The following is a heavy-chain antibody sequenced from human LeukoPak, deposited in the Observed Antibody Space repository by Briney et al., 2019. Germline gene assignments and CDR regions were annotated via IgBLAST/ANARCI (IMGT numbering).Heavy chain of an antibody. CDR1: GCTFTGYD. CDR2: MNPISGNT. J-gene: IGHJ6*02. Sequence: ASVTVSCKASGCTFTGYDINWVRQAHGQGLEWMGWMNPISGNTGYAQNFQGRVTMTRNTSITTAYMELSSLISEDTAVYYCARGPLGEVGIVRMDVWGQGTTVTVSS. D-gene: IGHD1-26*01. V-gene: IGHV1-8*01. CDR3: ARGPLGEVGIVRMDV.